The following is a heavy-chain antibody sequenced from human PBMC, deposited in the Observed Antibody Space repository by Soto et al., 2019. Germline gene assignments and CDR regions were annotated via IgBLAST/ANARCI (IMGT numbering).Heavy chain of an antibody. Sequence: QVQLVESGGGVFQPGRSLRLSCAASGFIFSSYGMHWVRQAPGKGLECVTVISYDGSNKYYADSVKVRFTISRDNSKSTLYLEMSSLRAEDTAVYFCANVAHSTGTFDYWGQGTLVTVSS. J-gene: IGHJ4*02. CDR3: ANVAHSTGTFDY. D-gene: IGHD3-3*02. CDR1: GFIFSSYG. CDR2: ISYDGSNK. V-gene: IGHV3-30*18.